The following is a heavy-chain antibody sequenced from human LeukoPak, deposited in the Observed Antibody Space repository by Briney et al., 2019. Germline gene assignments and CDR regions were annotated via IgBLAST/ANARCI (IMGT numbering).Heavy chain of an antibody. V-gene: IGHV3-43*02. CDR1: GLIFHNYA. CDR3: VPQGITGTYVSDY. CDR2: ISRIGGDT. D-gene: IGHD1-20*01. Sequence: GGSLRLSCAASGLIFHNYAMHWVRQAPGKRLEWVSLISRIGGDTYYADSVRDRFTISRDNSKNSLYLQMNNLRTEDTAFYYCVPQGITGTYVSDYWGQGTLVTVSS. J-gene: IGHJ4*02.